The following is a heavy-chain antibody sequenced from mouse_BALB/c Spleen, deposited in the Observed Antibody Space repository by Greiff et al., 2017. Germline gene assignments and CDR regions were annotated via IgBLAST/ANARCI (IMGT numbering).Heavy chain of an antibody. V-gene: IGHV5-12-1*01. J-gene: IGHJ2*01. D-gene: IGHD2-2*01. Sequence: EVQRVESGGGLVKPGGSLKLSCAASGFAFSSYDMSWVRQTPEKRLEWVAYISSGGGSTYYPDTVKGRFTISRDNAKNTLYLQMSSLKSEDTAMYYCARQRWLPYFDYWGQGTTLTVSS. CDR2: ISSGGGST. CDR1: GFAFSSYD. CDR3: ARQRWLPYFDY.